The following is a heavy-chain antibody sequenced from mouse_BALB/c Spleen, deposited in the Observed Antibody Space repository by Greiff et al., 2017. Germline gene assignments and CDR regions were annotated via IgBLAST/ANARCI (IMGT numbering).Heavy chain of an antibody. CDR1: GFDFSRYW. Sequence: CKASGFDFSRYWMSWVRQAPGKGLEWIGEINPDSSTINYTPSLKDKFIISRDNAKNTLYLQMSKVRSEDTALYYCARPSFYWYFDVWGAGTTVTVSS. V-gene: IGHV4-1*02. CDR3: ARPSFYWYFDV. J-gene: IGHJ1*01. CDR2: INPDSSTI.